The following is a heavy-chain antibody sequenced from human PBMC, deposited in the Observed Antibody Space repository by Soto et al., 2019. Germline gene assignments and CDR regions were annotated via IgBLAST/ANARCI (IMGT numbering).Heavy chain of an antibody. CDR1: GYTFTSYA. J-gene: IGHJ5*02. D-gene: IGHD5-12*01. CDR3: ARAASMVATSP. V-gene: IGHV1-3*01. CDR2: INAGNGNT. Sequence: QVQLVQSGAEVKKPGASVKDSCKASGYTFTSYAMHWVRQAPGQRLEWMGWINAGNGNTKYSQKFQGRVTITRDTSASTAYMELSSLRSEDTAVYYCARAASMVATSPWGQGTLVTVSS.